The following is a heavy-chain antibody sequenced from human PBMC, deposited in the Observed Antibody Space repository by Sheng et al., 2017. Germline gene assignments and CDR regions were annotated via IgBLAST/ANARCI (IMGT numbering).Heavy chain of an antibody. CDR1: GDTFSSYA. CDR3: ARAHYYGSGSYYYYFDY. Sequence: QVHLVQSGAEVKKPGSSVKVSCKASGDTFSSYAVSWVRQAPGQGLEWMGGIIPKFGTANNAQKFQGRVTIIADESTSTAYMELSSLRSEDTAVYYCARAHYYGSGSYYYYFDYWGQGTLVTVSS. CDR2: IIPKFGTA. J-gene: IGHJ4*02. V-gene: IGHV1-69*13. D-gene: IGHD3-10*01.